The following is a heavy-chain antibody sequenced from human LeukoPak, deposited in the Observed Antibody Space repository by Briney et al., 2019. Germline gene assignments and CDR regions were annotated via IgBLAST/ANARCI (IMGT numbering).Heavy chain of an antibody. CDR1: GFTFSSYS. D-gene: IGHD6-13*01. V-gene: IGHV3-48*04. CDR2: ISSSSSTI. CDR3: AKDQGIAAAGTDFDY. Sequence: PGGSLRLSCAASGFTFSSYSMNWVRQAPGKGLEWVSYISSSSSTIYYADSVKGRFTISRDNAKNSLYLQMNSLRAEDTAVYYCAKDQGIAAAGTDFDYWGQGTLVTVSS. J-gene: IGHJ4*02.